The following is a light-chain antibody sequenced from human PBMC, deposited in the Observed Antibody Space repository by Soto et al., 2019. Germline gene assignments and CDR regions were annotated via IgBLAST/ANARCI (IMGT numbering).Light chain of an antibody. Sequence: EVVLRQSPGTLSLSPGERASLSCRASQSIGSSYLAWYQQKPGQAPRLLIYGASSRATGIPDRFSGGGSGTDFSLTISRLDPEDFAVYYCQQYSSSPITFGQGTRLEIK. J-gene: IGKJ5*01. V-gene: IGKV3-20*01. CDR2: GAS. CDR1: QSIGSSY. CDR3: QQYSSSPIT.